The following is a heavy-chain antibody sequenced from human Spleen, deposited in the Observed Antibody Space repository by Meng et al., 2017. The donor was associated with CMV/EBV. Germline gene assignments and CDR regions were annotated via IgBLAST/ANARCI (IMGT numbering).Heavy chain of an antibody. D-gene: IGHD1-14*01. Sequence: TVSGGSTSSSTYYWGWIRQPPGKGLEWIGSIFHSGNTYYSPYLKSRVTISLDTSKNQFSLKVNSVTAADTAVYYCARVDDRYTFFVDYWGQGTLVTVSS. CDR1: GGSTSSSTYY. V-gene: IGHV4-39*07. J-gene: IGHJ4*02. CDR2: IFHSGNT. CDR3: ARVDDRYTFFVDY.